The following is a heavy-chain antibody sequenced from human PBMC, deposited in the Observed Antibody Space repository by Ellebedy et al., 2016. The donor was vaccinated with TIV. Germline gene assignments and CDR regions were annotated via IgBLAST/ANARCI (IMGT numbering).Heavy chain of an antibody. D-gene: IGHD2-15*01. CDR2: INPNGGST. CDR3: ATIESFYYGMDV. CDR1: GYTFTSYY. J-gene: IGHJ6*02. Sequence: AASVTVSCKASGYTFTSYYMHWVRQAPGQGLEWMGIINPNGGSTTYAQKFRGRVTMTRDTSTSTVYMELSNLRSEDTAVYYCATIESFYYGMDVWGQGTTVTVSS. V-gene: IGHV1-46*01.